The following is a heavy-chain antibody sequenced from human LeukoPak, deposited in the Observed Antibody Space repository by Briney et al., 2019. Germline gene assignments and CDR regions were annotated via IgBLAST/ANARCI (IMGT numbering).Heavy chain of an antibody. CDR2: IYGDGDK. Sequence: GGSLRLSCTVSGFTVSITNMNWVRQAPGKGLEWVSVIYGDGDKVDAGSVKGRFTISRDNSKNMVYLQMNSQRPEDSAVYYCVRDRAGGQSWVEFDLWGQGTLVTVSS. V-gene: IGHV3-53*01. CDR1: GFTVSITN. D-gene: IGHD3-16*01. CDR3: VRDRAGGQSWVEFDL. J-gene: IGHJ5*02.